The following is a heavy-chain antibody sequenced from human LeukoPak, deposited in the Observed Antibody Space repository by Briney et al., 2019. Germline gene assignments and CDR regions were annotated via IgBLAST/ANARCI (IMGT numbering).Heavy chain of an antibody. V-gene: IGHV4-31*03. CDR3: ARDLRGYLEINY. D-gene: IGHD4-23*01. CDR2: IYYSGST. J-gene: IGHJ4*02. Sequence: SQTLSLTCTVSGGPISSGGSYWSWIRQHPGKGLEWIGYIYYSGSTYYNPSLKSRVTISLDTSKNQFSLKLSSVTAADTAIYYCARDLRGYLEINYWGQGTLVTVSS. CDR1: GGPISSGGSY.